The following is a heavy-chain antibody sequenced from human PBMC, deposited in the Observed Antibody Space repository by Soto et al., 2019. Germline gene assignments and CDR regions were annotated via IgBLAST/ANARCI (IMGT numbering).Heavy chain of an antibody. CDR1: GYTFTGYY. Sequence: PRASVKVSCKASGYTFTGYYMHWVRQAPGQGLEWMGWINPNSGGTNYAQKFQGRVTMTRDTSISTAYMELSRLRSDDTAVYYCARDRVSYGSYYYYYGMDVWGQGTTVTVSS. CDR2: INPNSGGT. J-gene: IGHJ6*02. V-gene: IGHV1-2*02. D-gene: IGHD5-18*01. CDR3: ARDRVSYGSYYYYYGMDV.